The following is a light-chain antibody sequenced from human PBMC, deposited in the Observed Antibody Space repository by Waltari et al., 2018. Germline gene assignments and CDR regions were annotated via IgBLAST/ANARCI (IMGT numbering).Light chain of an antibody. Sequence: DIVMTQSPDSLAVSLGEQASIPCTFSQSVLYSSNNRNYLAWYQQKPGQPPKLLIYWASTRESGVPDRFSGSGSGTDFTLTISSLQAEDVAVYYCQQYYTTPHIGQGTRLEIK. V-gene: IGKV4-1*01. CDR1: QSVLYSSNNRNY. CDR3: QQYYTTPH. J-gene: IGKJ5*01. CDR2: WAS.